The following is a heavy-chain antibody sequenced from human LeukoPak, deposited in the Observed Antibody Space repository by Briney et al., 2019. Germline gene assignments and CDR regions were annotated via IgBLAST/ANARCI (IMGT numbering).Heavy chain of an antibody. V-gene: IGHV4-34*01. D-gene: IGHD6-6*01. CDR2: INHSGST. J-gene: IGHJ4*02. Sequence: PSETLSLTCAVYGGSFSGYYWNWIRQPPGKGLEWIGEINHSGSTNYYPSLKSRVTISVDTSRNQFSLRLSSLTAADTAVYYCARGRIVEYSSLIFDYWGQGILVTVSS. CDR3: ARGRIVEYSSLIFDY. CDR1: GGSFSGYY.